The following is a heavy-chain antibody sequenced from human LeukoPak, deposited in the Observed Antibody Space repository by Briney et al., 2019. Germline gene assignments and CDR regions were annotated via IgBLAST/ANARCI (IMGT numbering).Heavy chain of an antibody. CDR3: AKDSAAPGTRGWFDP. D-gene: IGHD6-13*01. CDR1: GYTFTNYY. V-gene: IGHV1-46*01. J-gene: IGHJ5*02. Sequence: ASVKVSCKASGYTFTNYYMHWVRQAPGQGLEWKGIINPSGGTTSYAQKFQGRLTMTRDTSTSTVYMELSSLRSEDTAVYYCAKDSAAPGTRGWFDPWGQGTLVTVSS. CDR2: INPSGGTT.